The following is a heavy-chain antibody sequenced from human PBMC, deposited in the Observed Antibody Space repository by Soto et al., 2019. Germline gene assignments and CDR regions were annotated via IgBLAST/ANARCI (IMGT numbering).Heavy chain of an antibody. CDR3: AKFPFRGYLLRVDF. CDR2: ISGSDGST. J-gene: IGHJ4*01. D-gene: IGHD3-10*01. V-gene: IGHV3-23*01. Sequence: GGSLRLSCAASGFTFSSYAMSWVRQAPGKELEWVSAISGSDGSTYHAESVKGRFTISRDNSKNTLYLQMNSLRAEDTAVYYCAKFPFRGYLLRVDFWCPAILVTVSS. CDR1: GFTFSSYA.